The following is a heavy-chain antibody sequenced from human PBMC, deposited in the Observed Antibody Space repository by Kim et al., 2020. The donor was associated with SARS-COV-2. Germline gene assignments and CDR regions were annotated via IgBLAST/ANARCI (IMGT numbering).Heavy chain of an antibody. CDR2: IYTSGST. J-gene: IGHJ3*02. Sequence: SETLSLTCTVSGGSISSGSYYWSWIRQPAGKGLEWIGRIYTSGSTNYNPSLKSRVTISVDTSKNQFSLKLSSVTAADTAVYYCARKRGRVGYSGYSAFDIWGQGTMVTVSS. V-gene: IGHV4-61*02. CDR3: ARKRGRVGYSGYSAFDI. D-gene: IGHD5-12*01. CDR1: GGSISSGSYY.